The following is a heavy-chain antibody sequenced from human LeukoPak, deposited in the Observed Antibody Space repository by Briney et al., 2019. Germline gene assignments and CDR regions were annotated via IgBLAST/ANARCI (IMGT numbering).Heavy chain of an antibody. J-gene: IGHJ4*02. Sequence: PSQTLSLTCTVSGGSISSGDYYWSWIRQPPGKGLEWIGYIYYSGSTYYNPSLKSRATIPVYTSKNQFSLKLSSVTAADTAVYYCARGGYDRHIDYWGQGTLVTVSS. CDR1: GGSISSGDYY. V-gene: IGHV4-30-4*08. CDR3: ARGGYDRHIDY. D-gene: IGHD5-12*01. CDR2: IYYSGST.